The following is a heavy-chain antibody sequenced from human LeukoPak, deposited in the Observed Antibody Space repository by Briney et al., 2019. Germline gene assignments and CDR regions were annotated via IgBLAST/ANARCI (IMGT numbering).Heavy chain of an antibody. CDR2: INHSGST. CDR3: ARVATYYYDSSGYYWFDY. CDR1: GGSFSGDY. V-gene: IGHV4-34*01. Sequence: SETLSLTCAVYGGSFSGDYWSWIRQPPGKGLEWIGEINHSGSTNYNPSLKSRVTLSVDTSKNQFSLKLSSVTAADTAVYYCARVATYYYDSSGYYWFDYWGQGTLVTVSS. D-gene: IGHD3-22*01. J-gene: IGHJ4*02.